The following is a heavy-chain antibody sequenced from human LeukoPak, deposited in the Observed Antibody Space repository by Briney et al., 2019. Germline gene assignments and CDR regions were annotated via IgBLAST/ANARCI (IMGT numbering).Heavy chain of an antibody. CDR2: IRSNGSSYAT. V-gene: IGHV3-73*01. Sequence: TAGSLTLSCAASRFTFSDSAMHWLRQAYGQELEWFGNIRSNGSSYATEYGGSVNVTMTTSIDTSKNKAYMQINSDKTEYSAGNYCSRHGSSSGSYPDYWGQGTLVTVSS. CDR1: RFTFSDSA. D-gene: IGHD3-10*01. CDR3: SRHGSSSGSYPDY. J-gene: IGHJ4*02.